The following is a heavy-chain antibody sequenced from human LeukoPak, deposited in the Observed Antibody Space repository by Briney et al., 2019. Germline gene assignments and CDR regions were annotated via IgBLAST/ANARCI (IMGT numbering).Heavy chain of an antibody. Sequence: ASVKVSCKVSEFTVTEFSMHWVRQAPGKGLEWMGGFVPEEGETIYAQKFQGRFTMTEDTSTDTAYMELSSLRSEDTAVNYCATDLTYFATGSFFDGYWGQGTLVTVSS. CDR2: FVPEEGET. J-gene: IGHJ4*02. D-gene: IGHD3-10*01. CDR1: EFTVTEFS. CDR3: ATDLTYFATGSFFDGY. V-gene: IGHV1-24*01.